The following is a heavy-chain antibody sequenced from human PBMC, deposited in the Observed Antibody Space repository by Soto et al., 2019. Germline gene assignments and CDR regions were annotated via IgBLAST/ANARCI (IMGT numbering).Heavy chain of an antibody. D-gene: IGHD2-15*01. J-gene: IGHJ3*02. Sequence: GGSLRLSCAASGFTFSSYWMHWVRQAPGKGLVWVSRINSDGSSTSYADSVKGRFTISRDNAKNTLYLQMNSLRAEDTAVYYCARLCGGSCYEAFDIWGQGTMVTVSS. CDR1: GFTFSSYW. CDR3: ARLCGGSCYEAFDI. V-gene: IGHV3-74*01. CDR2: INSDGSST.